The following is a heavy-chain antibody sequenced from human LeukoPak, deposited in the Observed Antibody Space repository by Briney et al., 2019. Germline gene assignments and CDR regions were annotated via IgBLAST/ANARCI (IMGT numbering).Heavy chain of an antibody. CDR2: IKEDGSER. V-gene: IGHV3-7*01. CDR1: GFTFSRYW. J-gene: IGHJ4*02. D-gene: IGHD1-1*01. Sequence: QPGGSLRLSCAASGFTFSRYWMSWVRQAPGLGLEWVANIKEDGSERYYVDSVKGRFTISRDNSKNSLFLQMNSLRAEDTAVYYCAREPAETGTGDYWGQGTLVTVSS. CDR3: AREPAETGTGDY.